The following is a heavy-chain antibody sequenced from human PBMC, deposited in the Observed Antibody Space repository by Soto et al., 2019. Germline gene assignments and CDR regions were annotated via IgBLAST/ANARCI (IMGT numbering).Heavy chain of an antibody. V-gene: IGHV4-39*01. CDR3: VGGEDSLGYPFPP. D-gene: IGHD3-22*01. CDR2: IYFTGNT. J-gene: IGHJ5*02. Sequence: SETLSLTCSASGGSITSSSHFWGWVRQPPGKGLEWIGTIYFTGNTYYTPSLKSRLTMSIDTSKNEFSLRLNSVTAADTAVYYCVGGEDSLGYPFPPWGQGTLVTVSS. CDR1: GGSITSSSHF.